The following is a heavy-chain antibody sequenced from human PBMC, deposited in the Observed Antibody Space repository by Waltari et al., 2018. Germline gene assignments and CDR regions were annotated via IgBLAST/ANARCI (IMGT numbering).Heavy chain of an antibody. J-gene: IGHJ4*02. CDR2: IYSGGNA. V-gene: IGHV3-53*01. Sequence: RQAPGKGLEWVSVIYSGGNAYYADSVKGRFTISRDNSKNTVYLQMNSLRAEDTALYYCARFSHKDYWGQGILVTVSS. CDR3: ARFSHKDY.